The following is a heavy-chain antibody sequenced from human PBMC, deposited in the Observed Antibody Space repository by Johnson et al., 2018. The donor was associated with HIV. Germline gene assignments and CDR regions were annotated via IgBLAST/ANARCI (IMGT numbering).Heavy chain of an antibody. J-gene: IGHJ3*02. CDR3: AGGRARAFDI. Sequence: QVQLVESGGGVVQPGRSLRLSCAASRFTFSSYGMHWVRQAPGKGLKWVAVMSGGGGSTHYADSVKGRFTISRDNSKNTLYLQMNSLRAEDTAVYYCAGGRARAFDIWGQGTMVTVSS. V-gene: IGHV3-33*01. D-gene: IGHD5-12*01. CDR1: RFTFSSYG. CDR2: MSGGGGST.